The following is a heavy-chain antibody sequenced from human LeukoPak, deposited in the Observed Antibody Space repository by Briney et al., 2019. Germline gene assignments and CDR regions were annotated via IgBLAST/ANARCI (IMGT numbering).Heavy chain of an antibody. CDR1: GYTFNSYD. V-gene: IGHV1-18*01. D-gene: IGHD3-22*01. CDR3: ARDSSEYHYDSSGSSKTKKGAAFDI. CDR2: ISTSNGNT. Sequence: ASVKVSCKTSGYTFNSYDMSWVRQAPGQGLEWMGWISTSNGNTIYAQKLQDRVTMYTDILASTAYLELRSLTSDDTAIYYCARDSSEYHYDSSGSSKTKKGAAFDIWGQGTMVTVSS. J-gene: IGHJ3*02.